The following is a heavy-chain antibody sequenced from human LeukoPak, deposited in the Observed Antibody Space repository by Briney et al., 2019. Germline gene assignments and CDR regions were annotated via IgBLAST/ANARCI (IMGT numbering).Heavy chain of an antibody. CDR3: ARQIAAAGIKRGGFDY. J-gene: IGHJ4*02. CDR2: MNPNSGNT. CDR1: GYTFTSYD. V-gene: IGHV1-8*01. Sequence: ASVKVSCKASGYTFTSYDINWVRQATGQGLEWMGWMNPNSGNTGYAQKFQGRVTMTRNTSISTAYMELSSLRSEDTAVYYCARQIAAAGIKRGGFDYWGQGTLVTVSS. D-gene: IGHD6-13*01.